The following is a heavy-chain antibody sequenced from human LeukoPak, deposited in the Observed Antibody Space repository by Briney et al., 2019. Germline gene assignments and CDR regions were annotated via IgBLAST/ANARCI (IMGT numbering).Heavy chain of an antibody. CDR2: IKSKTDGGTT. CDR3: TTTGDYGGNSDFDY. CDR1: GFTFSNAW. J-gene: IGHJ4*02. V-gene: IGHV3-15*01. D-gene: IGHD4-23*01. Sequence: GGSLRHSCAASGFTFSNAWMSWVRQAPGKGLEWVGRIKSKTDGGTTDYAAPVKGRFTISRDDSKNTLYLQMNSLKTEDTAVYYCTTTGDYGGNSDFDYWGQGTLVTVSS.